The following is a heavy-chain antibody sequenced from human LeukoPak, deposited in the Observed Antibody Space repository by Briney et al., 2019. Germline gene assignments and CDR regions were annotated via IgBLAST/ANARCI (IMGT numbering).Heavy chain of an antibody. Sequence: SQTLSLTCTVSGGSISSGGYYWIWLRQHPGKGLEWIGYIYYSGSTYYNPSLKSRVTISVDTSKNQFSLKLSSVTAADTAVFYCARDRLEMATKYGAFDIWGQGTIVTVSS. V-gene: IGHV4-31*03. D-gene: IGHD5-24*01. J-gene: IGHJ3*02. CDR1: GGSISSGGYY. CDR3: ARDRLEMATKYGAFDI. CDR2: IYYSGST.